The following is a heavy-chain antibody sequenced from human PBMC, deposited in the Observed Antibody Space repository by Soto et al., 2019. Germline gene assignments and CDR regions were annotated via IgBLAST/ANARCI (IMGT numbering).Heavy chain of an antibody. D-gene: IGHD6-6*01. CDR3: ARGHLAARPGVVYFDY. J-gene: IGHJ4*02. Sequence: SETLSLTCAVYGGSFSGYYWSWIRQPPGKGLEWIGEINHSGSTNYNPSLKSRVTISVDTSKNQFSLKLSSVTAADTAVYSCARGHLAARPGVVYFDYLGQGTLFTVSS. CDR1: GGSFSGYY. CDR2: INHSGST. V-gene: IGHV4-34*01.